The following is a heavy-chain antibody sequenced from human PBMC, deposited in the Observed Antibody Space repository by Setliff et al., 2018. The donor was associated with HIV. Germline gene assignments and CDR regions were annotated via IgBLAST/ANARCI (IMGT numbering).Heavy chain of an antibody. CDR1: GGSISSYC. CDR3: ARGRIDDSGSFPDKNWFDT. Sequence: SETLSLTCTVSGGSISSYCWNWIRQSPGRGLEWIGFIFSSGSTKYNPSLQSRVTMSIDTSKNQFSLKLTSVTAADTAVYYCARGRIDDSGSFPDKNWFDTWGQGSLVTVSS. D-gene: IGHD3-10*01. J-gene: IGHJ5*02. CDR2: IFSSGST. V-gene: IGHV4-4*09.